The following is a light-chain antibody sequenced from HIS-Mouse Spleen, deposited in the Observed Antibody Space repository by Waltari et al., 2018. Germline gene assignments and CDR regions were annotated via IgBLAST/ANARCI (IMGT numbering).Light chain of an antibody. CDR3: QQYNNWWT. V-gene: IGKV3-15*01. Sequence: EIVMTQSPATLSVSPGERATLSCRASQSVSSNLAWYQPKPGQAPRLLIYGASTRATGIPARFSGSGYGTEFTLTISSMQSEDFAVYYCQQYNNWWTFGQGTKVEIK. CDR2: GAS. J-gene: IGKJ1*01. CDR1: QSVSSN.